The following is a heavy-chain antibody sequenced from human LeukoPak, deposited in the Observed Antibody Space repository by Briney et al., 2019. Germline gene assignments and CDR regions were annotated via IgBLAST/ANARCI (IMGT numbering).Heavy chain of an antibody. J-gene: IGHJ4*02. Sequence: ASVKVSCKASGYTFTSYGISWVRQAPGQGLEWMAWISAYNGNTNYEQKFQGRVTMTTDRSTSTAYMELRSLRSDDTAVYYCARDCRGSCYGSYYFDYWGQGTLVTVSS. CDR3: ARDCRGSCYGSYYFDY. D-gene: IGHD2-15*01. CDR1: GYTFTSYG. V-gene: IGHV1-18*01. CDR2: ISAYNGNT.